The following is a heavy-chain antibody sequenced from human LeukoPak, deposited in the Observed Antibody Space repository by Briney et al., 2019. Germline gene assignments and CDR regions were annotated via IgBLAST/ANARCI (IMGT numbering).Heavy chain of an antibody. CDR3: ARGGAYYYDSSGYYYWDY. Sequence: SETLSLTCTVSGGSISSGDYYWSWIRQPPGKGLEWIGYIYDSGSTYYNPSLKSRVIISVDTSKNQFSLKLSSVTAADTAVYYCARGGAYYYDSSGYYYWDYWGQGTLVTVSS. CDR1: GGSISSGDYY. J-gene: IGHJ4*02. D-gene: IGHD3-22*01. V-gene: IGHV4-30-4*01. CDR2: IYDSGST.